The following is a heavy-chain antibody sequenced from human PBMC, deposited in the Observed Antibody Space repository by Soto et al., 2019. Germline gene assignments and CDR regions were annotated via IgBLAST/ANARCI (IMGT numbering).Heavy chain of an antibody. Sequence: ASVKVSCKASGYTFTSYGISWVRQAPGQGLEWTGWIHPNGGDTISAQKFQGRVTLTRDTSINTAYMELTRLTSDDTAVYFCARAILQNLYYYYAMDVWGQGTTVTVSS. CDR2: IHPNGGDT. CDR3: ARAILQNLYYYYAMDV. V-gene: IGHV1-2*02. CDR1: GYTFTSYG. J-gene: IGHJ6*02. D-gene: IGHD3-3*01.